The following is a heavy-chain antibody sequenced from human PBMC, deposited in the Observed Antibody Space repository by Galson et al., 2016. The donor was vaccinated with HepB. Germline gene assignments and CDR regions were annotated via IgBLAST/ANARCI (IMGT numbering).Heavy chain of an antibody. J-gene: IGHJ4*02. V-gene: IGHV4-4*07. CDR3: ARDVGSRSRRDDY. CDR1: GGSISGFY. CDR2: IYTSGNT. D-gene: IGHD2-15*01. Sequence: SETLSLTCTVSGGSISGFYWSWIRQPAGKGLEWIGRIYTSGNTNYNPSLKSRVTMSVDTSKNQFSLKLRSMTAADTAVYYCARDVGSRSRRDDYWGQGTLVTVSS.